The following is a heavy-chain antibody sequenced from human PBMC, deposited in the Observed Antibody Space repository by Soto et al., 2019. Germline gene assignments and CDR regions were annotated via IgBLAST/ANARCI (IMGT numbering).Heavy chain of an antibody. Sequence: SGTPFISRPVSGGCNGGYHWWWVPQPPKKGLEWIWYIYYSGSTNYNPSLKSRVTISVDTSKNQFSLKLSSVTAADTAVYYCAVKGYFGSGSYYYYYVMAVWGQGTSVIGSS. CDR2: IYYSGST. D-gene: IGHD3-10*01. V-gene: IGHV4-59*01. CDR3: AVKGYFGSGSYYYYYVMAV. CDR1: GGCNGGYH. J-gene: IGHJ6*02.